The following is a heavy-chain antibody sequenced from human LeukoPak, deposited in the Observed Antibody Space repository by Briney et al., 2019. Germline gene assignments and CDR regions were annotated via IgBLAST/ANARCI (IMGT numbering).Heavy chain of an antibody. V-gene: IGHV4-4*09. CDR1: GGSISSYY. CDR2: IYTSGST. D-gene: IGHD7-27*01. J-gene: IGHJ4*02. CDR3: ASWGTGFDY. Sequence: SETLSLTCTVSGGSISSYYWSWIRQPPGKGLEWIGYIYTSGSTNYNPSLKSRVTISVDTSKNQFSQKLSSVTAADTAVYYCASWGTGFDYWGQGTLVTVSS.